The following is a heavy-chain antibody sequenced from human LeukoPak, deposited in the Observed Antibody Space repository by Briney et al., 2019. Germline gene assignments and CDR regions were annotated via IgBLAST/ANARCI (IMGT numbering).Heavy chain of an antibody. CDR2: ISGGSGST. D-gene: IGHD3-22*01. J-gene: IGHJ4*02. CDR3: AKHRFESGGYHSTD. CDR1: GFTFSSYS. V-gene: IGHV3-23*01. Sequence: GGSLRLSCAASGFTFSSYSMNWVRQAPGKGLAWVSTISGGSGSTYCADSVKGRFTISRDNSKNTLYLQMNSLRDEDTAVYYCAKHRFESGGYHSTDWGQGTLVTVSS.